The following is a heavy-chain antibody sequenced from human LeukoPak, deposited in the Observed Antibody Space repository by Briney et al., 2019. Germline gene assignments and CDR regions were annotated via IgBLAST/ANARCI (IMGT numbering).Heavy chain of an antibody. J-gene: IGHJ6*03. Sequence: PGGSLRLSCAASGFTFSSYAMHWVRQAPGKGPEWVAVISYDGSNKYYADSVKGRFTISRDNSKNTLYLQMNSLRAEDTAVYYCARGEQLLPLYYMDVWGKGTTVTVSS. V-gene: IGHV3-30*01. CDR2: ISYDGSNK. D-gene: IGHD6-6*01. CDR1: GFTFSSYA. CDR3: ARGEQLLPLYYMDV.